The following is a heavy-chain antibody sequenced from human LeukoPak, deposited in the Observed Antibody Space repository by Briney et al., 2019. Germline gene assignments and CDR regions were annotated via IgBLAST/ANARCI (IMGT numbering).Heavy chain of an antibody. Sequence: GESLKISCKGSGYSFTSYWIGWVRQMPGKGLEWMGIIYPADSDIRYSPSFQGQVTISADRSTSTAYLQWSSLRASDSAMYYCARYNRDGYNAMGAHDFWGQGTLVTVSS. J-gene: IGHJ4*02. CDR1: GYSFTSYW. CDR2: IYPADSDI. CDR3: ARYNRDGYNAMGAHDF. V-gene: IGHV5-51*01. D-gene: IGHD5-24*01.